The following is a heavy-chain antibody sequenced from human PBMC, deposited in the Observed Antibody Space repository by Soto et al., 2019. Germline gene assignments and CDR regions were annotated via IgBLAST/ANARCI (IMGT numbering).Heavy chain of an antibody. CDR3: AKDQYSSGWYRL. CDR1: GFTFSSYA. J-gene: IGHJ4*02. V-gene: IGHV3-23*01. CDR2: ITGSGGTT. D-gene: IGHD6-19*01. Sequence: EVQLLESGGGLVQPGGSLRLSCAASGFTFSSYAMTWVRQAPGKGLEWVSAITGSGGTTYYADSVKGRFTISRDNSKNTLNLQMNSLRAEDTAVYYCAKDQYSSGWYRLWGQGTLVTVSS.